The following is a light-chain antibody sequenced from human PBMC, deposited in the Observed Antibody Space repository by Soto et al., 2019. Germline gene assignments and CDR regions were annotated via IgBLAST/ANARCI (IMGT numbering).Light chain of an antibody. J-gene: IGKJ2*01. V-gene: IGKV3-20*01. CDR3: QHYGSSPRFT. Sequence: EIVLTQSPGTLSLSPGERATLSCRASQSVSSSDLAWYQQKPGQAPRVLIYGASSRATGIPDRFSGSGSGTDFTLTISRLEPEDFAGYYCQHYGSSPRFTFGQGTKLEIK. CDR1: QSVSSSD. CDR2: GAS.